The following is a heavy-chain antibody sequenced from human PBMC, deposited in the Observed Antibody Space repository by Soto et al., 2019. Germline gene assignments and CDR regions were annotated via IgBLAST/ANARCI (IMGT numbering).Heavy chain of an antibody. D-gene: IGHD2-21*02. CDR3: ARRDLYYYYMDV. CDR1: GYTFTSYD. CDR2: MNPNSGNT. Sequence: ASVKVSCKASGYTFTSYDINWVRQATGQGLEWMGWMNPNSGNTGYAQKFQGRVTMTRNTSISTAYMELSSLRSEDTAVYYCARRDLYYYYMDVWGKGTTVTVSS. V-gene: IGHV1-8*01. J-gene: IGHJ6*03.